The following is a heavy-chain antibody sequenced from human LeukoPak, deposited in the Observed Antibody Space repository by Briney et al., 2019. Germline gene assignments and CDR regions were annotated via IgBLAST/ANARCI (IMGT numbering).Heavy chain of an antibody. J-gene: IGHJ4*02. CDR3: VRDSAGFDY. CDR1: GFNFSSLG. V-gene: IGHV3-33*01. CDR2: IWSYGNNK. Sequence: PGGSLRLACAASGFNFSSLGMHWVRQAPGKGLEWVAVIWSYGNNKYYVESVGGRFTISRDNSMHTLYLQMNSLRAEDTAVYYCVRDSAGFDYWGQGTLVTVSS.